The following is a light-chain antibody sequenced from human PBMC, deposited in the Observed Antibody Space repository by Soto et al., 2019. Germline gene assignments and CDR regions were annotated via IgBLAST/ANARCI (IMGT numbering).Light chain of an antibody. CDR3: QTYDSSLSGLYV. CDR1: RSNIGAGSD. V-gene: IGLV1-40*01. Sequence: QSVLTQPSSISGAPGQRVTISCTGSRSNIGAGSDVHWYHQLPGTAPKLLIYGNTNRPSGVPDRFSGSKSGTSASLAIAGLQTEDEGDYYCQTYDSSLSGLYVCGTGTKLTV. CDR2: GNT. J-gene: IGLJ1*01.